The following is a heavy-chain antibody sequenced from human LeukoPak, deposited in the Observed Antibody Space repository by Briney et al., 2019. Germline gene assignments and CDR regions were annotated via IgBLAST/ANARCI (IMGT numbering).Heavy chain of an antibody. CDR1: GYTFTGYY. D-gene: IGHD3-22*01. CDR3: ARGPRITMIVVVTPFDY. J-gene: IGHJ4*02. Sequence: ASEKVSCKASGYTFTGYYMHWVRQAPGQGLEWMGWINPNSGGTNYAQKFQGRVTMTRDTSISTAYMELSRLRSDDTAVYYCARGPRITMIVVVTPFDYWGQGTLVTVSS. V-gene: IGHV1-2*02. CDR2: INPNSGGT.